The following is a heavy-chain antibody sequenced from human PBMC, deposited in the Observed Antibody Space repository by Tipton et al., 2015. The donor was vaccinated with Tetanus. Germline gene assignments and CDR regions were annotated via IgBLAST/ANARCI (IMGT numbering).Heavy chain of an antibody. CDR3: VTVNFPNYYHYGIDV. J-gene: IGHJ6*01. D-gene: IGHD1-1*01. CDR2: INHSGNT. V-gene: IGHV4-34*01. CDR1: GASISSAA. Sequence: TLSLTCDVSGASISSAAWTWIRQAPGKGLEWIGEINHSGNTNHNPSLKSRVTLSVDTSKNQFSLKLNSVTAADSAMYYCVTVNFPNYYHYGIDVWGQGNTVTVSS.